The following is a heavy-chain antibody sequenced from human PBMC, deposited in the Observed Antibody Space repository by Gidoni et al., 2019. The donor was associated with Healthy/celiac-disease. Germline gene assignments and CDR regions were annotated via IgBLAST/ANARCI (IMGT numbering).Heavy chain of an antibody. CDR1: GSTFTGYY. CDR3: ARANDLRGVHHAFDI. Sequence: QVQLVQSGAEVKKPGASVKVSCKASGSTFTGYYMHWLRQAPGQGLEWMGWINPNSGGTNYAQKFQGWVTMTRDTSISTAYMELSRLRSDDTAVYYCARANDLRGVHHAFDIWGQGTMVTVSS. D-gene: IGHD1-1*01. J-gene: IGHJ3*02. CDR2: INPNSGGT. V-gene: IGHV1-2*04.